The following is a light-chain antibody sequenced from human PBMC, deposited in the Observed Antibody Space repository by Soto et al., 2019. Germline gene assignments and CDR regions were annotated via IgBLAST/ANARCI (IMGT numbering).Light chain of an antibody. CDR3: SSYTRQYTPSYV. CDR1: SSDVDNYNY. J-gene: IGLJ1*01. V-gene: IGLV2-14*01. CDR2: EVS. Sequence: QSVLTQPASVSGSPGQSITISCTGTSSDVDNYNYVSWYQQHPGKAPKLMIYEVSNRPSGISHRFSGSKSGNTASLTISGLRAEDEADYYCSSYTRQYTPSYVFGTGTKLTVL.